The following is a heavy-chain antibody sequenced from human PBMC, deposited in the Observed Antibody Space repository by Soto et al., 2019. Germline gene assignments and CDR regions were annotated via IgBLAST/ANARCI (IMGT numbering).Heavy chain of an antibody. CDR1: GFTFDDYA. V-gene: IGHV3-9*01. D-gene: IGHD1-7*01. J-gene: IGHJ4*02. Sequence: PGGSLRLSCAASGFTFDDYAMHWVRQAPGKGLEWVSGISWNSGSIGYADSVKGRFTISRDNAKNSLYLQMNSLRAEDTALYYCAKEGGTTGLFDYWGQGTLVTVSS. CDR3: AKEGGTTGLFDY. CDR2: ISWNSGSI.